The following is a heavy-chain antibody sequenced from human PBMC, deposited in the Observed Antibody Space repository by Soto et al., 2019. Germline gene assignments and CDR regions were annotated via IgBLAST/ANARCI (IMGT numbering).Heavy chain of an antibody. Sequence: ASVPVSCTASGYSFTSYGIILVRQAPGQGLEWMGWISAYNGNTNYAQKLQGRVTMTTDTSTSTAYMELRSLRSDDTAVYYCARDEDFWSGYGNGRHWFDPWGQGTLVTAPQ. CDR1: GYSFTSYG. D-gene: IGHD3-3*01. CDR3: ARDEDFWSGYGNGRHWFDP. V-gene: IGHV1-18*01. J-gene: IGHJ5*02. CDR2: ISAYNGNT.